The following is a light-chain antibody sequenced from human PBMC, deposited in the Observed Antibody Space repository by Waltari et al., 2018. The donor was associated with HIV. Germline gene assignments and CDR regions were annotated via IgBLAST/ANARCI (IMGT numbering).Light chain of an antibody. Sequence: QSALTQPASVSGSPGQPITTSCPGTTIDAYGYKSVSCYKQHPDKAPKLVVYEVSNRPSGISIRFSGSKSGNTASLTISGLQAEDEADYYCSSYTSRNTRVFGTGTKVTVL. CDR3: SSYTSRNTRV. V-gene: IGLV2-14*01. J-gene: IGLJ1*01. CDR2: EVS. CDR1: TIDAYGYKS.